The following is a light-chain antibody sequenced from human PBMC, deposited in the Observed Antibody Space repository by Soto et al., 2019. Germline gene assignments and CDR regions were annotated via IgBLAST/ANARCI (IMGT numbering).Light chain of an antibody. V-gene: IGKV1-5*03. J-gene: IGKJ1*01. CDR1: RSLQTW. CDR3: QQYTCLWT. CDR2: QAS. Sequence: IQMTQSPSTLSASVGDRVTITCRASRSLQTWLAWYQQKPGEVPKLLIYQASSLQNGVPARFIGSGSGTEFTLTISSLQPDDVATYYCQQYTCLWTFGPGTKVDIK.